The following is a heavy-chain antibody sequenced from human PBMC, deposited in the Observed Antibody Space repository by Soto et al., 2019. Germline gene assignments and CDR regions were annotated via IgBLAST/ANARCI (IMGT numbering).Heavy chain of an antibody. D-gene: IGHD2-15*01. Sequence: PGGSLRLSCAASGFTFSSYGMNWVRQAPGKGLEWVSSISTSTSYIYYADSVKGRFTISRDNAKNSVYLQMNSLRAEDTAVYYCARLYCRGGSCYSGDAFDIWGHGTMVTVSS. CDR1: GFTFSSYG. CDR2: ISTSTSYI. V-gene: IGHV3-21*01. CDR3: ARLYCRGGSCYSGDAFDI. J-gene: IGHJ3*02.